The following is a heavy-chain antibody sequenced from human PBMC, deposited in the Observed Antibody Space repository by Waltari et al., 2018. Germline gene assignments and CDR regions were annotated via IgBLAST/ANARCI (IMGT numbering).Heavy chain of an antibody. V-gene: IGHV3-53*01. J-gene: IGHJ4*02. CDR2: IYNDGST. CDR3: AREWSNATTWFGGYFDL. D-gene: IGHD3-16*01. Sequence: EEQLVESGGRLVQSGGSLRLSCAASGFPVRDNFMTWVRPAPGKGLEWVSVIYNDGSTFYAESVKGRFTISREISRNEVSLQMHSVRGDDAGIYYCAREWSNATTWFGGYFDLWGQGTQVIVSS. CDR1: GFPVRDNF.